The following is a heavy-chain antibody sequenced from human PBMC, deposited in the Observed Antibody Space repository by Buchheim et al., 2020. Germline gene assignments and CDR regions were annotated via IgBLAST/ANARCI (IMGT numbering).Heavy chain of an antibody. D-gene: IGHD6-6*01. CDR2: IKSDGSGT. CDR1: GFTFSNHW. V-gene: IGHV3-74*03. Sequence: EVQLVESGGGLVQPGGSLSLSCAASGFTFSNHWMPWVRQGPGTGLLWVSRIKSDGSGTTYAYSVKGRFTISSDNAKNTLYLQMNSLRAEDTAVYYCVRGRGQLDYYYYYMDVWGKGTT. J-gene: IGHJ6*03. CDR3: VRGRGQLDYYYYYMDV.